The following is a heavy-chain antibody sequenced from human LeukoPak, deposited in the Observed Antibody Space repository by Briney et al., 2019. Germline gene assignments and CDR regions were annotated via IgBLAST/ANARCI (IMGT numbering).Heavy chain of an antibody. CDR3: VSGGDSGY. J-gene: IGHJ4*02. CDR2: ITPAGSEK. CDR1: RFTFSTNW. V-gene: IGHV3-7*03. Sequence: GGSLRLSCAASRFTFSTNWMGWVRQAPGKGLEWVASITPAGSEKYYANSMKGRFTISRDNAKNSLFLQMNSLRADDTGVYFCVSGGDSGYWGQGALVTVSS. D-gene: IGHD2-21*02.